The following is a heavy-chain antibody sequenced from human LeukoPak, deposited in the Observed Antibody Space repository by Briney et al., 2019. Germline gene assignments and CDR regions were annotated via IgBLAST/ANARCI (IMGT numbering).Heavy chain of an antibody. CDR3: ATFAADGYYMDV. D-gene: IGHD3-3*02. CDR2: IYHSGST. J-gene: IGHJ6*03. V-gene: IGHV4-30-2*01. CDR1: GGSISSGGYY. Sequence: SQTLSLTCTVSGGSISSGGYYWSWIRQPPGKGLEWIGYIYHSGSTYYNPSLKSRVTISVDRSKNQFSLKLSSVTAADTAVYYCATFAADGYYMDVWGKGTTVTVSS.